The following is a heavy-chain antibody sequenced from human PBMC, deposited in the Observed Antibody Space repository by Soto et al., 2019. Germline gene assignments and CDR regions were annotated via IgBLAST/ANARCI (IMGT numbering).Heavy chain of an antibody. CDR1: GFTFSSYG. V-gene: IGHV3-30*18. J-gene: IGHJ4*02. CDR3: AKDGLRFLEWLSYFDY. Sequence: VGSLRLSCAASGFTFSSYGMHWVRQAPGKGLEWVAVISYDGSNKYYVDSVKGRFTISRDNSKNTLYLQMNSLRAEDTAVYYCAKDGLRFLEWLSYFDYWGQGTLVTVSS. CDR2: ISYDGSNK. D-gene: IGHD3-3*01.